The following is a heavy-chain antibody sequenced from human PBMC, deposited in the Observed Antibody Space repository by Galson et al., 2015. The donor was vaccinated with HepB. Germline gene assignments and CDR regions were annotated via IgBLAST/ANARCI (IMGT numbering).Heavy chain of an antibody. D-gene: IGHD2-2*01. CDR1: EIPLNTYD. V-gene: IGHV3-30*04. CDR2: ISYDGRKK. J-gene: IGHJ4*02. Sequence: SLRLAGAASEIPLNTYDIHWARQAPGEGLQWAASISYDGRKKYFSDSVKVRFTISRDNSKSAVYLHMDNLRAEDTALYYCARDNSSSLYFDYWGQGTLVTVSP. CDR3: ARDNSSSLYFDY.